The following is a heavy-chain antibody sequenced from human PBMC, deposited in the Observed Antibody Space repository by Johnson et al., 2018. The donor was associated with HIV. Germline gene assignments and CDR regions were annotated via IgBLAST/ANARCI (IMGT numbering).Heavy chain of an antibody. D-gene: IGHD2-8*01. Sequence: VQLVESGGGVVQPGRSLRLSCAASGFTFSSMHWDRQAPGKGLEWVAVISHDGSHKYYADSVKGRFSLSRDNSKNTLYLQMNSLRAEDTAVYYCARDSNRYAFDIWGQGTMVTVSS. CDR2: ISHDGSHK. V-gene: IGHV3-30*14. CDR1: GFTFSS. J-gene: IGHJ3*02. CDR3: ARDSNRYAFDI.